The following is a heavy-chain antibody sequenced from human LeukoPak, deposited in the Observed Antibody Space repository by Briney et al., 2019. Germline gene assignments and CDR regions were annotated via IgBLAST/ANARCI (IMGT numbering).Heavy chain of an antibody. V-gene: IGHV3-23*01. CDR1: GFTFSSYA. Sequence: GSLRLSCAASGFTFSSYAMSWVRQAPGKGLEWVSAISGSGASTSHADSVKGRFTISRDNSKNTLYLQMNSLRAEDTAVYYCARLGARQMLEYWGQGTLVTVSS. CDR3: ARLGARQMLEY. CDR2: ISGSGAST. D-gene: IGHD4-17*01. J-gene: IGHJ4*02.